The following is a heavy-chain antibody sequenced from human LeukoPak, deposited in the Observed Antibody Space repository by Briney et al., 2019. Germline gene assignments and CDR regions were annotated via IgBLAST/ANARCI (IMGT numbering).Heavy chain of an antibody. V-gene: IGHV3-53*01. D-gene: IGHD2-8*02. CDR1: GFNVSNNY. Sequence: GGSLRLSCAASGFNVSNNYMNWVRQAPGKGLEWVSVIFSSGPTYYADSVKGRFTISRDNAKNSLYLQMNSLRAEDTAVYYCARVLGYWGQGTLVTVSS. CDR3: ARVLGY. CDR2: IFSSGPT. J-gene: IGHJ4*02.